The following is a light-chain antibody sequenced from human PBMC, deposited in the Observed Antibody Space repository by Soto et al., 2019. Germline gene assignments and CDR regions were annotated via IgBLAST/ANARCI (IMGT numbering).Light chain of an antibody. J-gene: IGKJ2*01. V-gene: IGKV1-33*01. Sequence: DIQMTQSPSSLSASVGDRVTISCQASQVITGDLNWYQQKPGKAPKLLIYAVSNLKNEVPSRFSGSGSGTDFTLTISSLQPEDTTTYYYQQYDDLYTFGQGTKVEI. CDR2: AVS. CDR3: QQYDDLYT. CDR1: QVITGD.